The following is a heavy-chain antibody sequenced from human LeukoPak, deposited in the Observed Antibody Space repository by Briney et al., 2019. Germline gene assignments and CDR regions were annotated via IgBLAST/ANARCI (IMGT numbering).Heavy chain of an antibody. J-gene: IGHJ4*02. CDR1: GFSPSTSGVG. V-gene: IGHV2-5*02. CDR2: IYWDDDK. D-gene: IGHD3-16*01. CDR3: AHTNDYDYVFDY. Sequence: SGPTLVKPTQTLTLTCTFSGFSPSTSGVGVGWIRQPPGKALEWLALIYWDDDKRYSPSLKSRLTITKDTSKNQVVLTMTNMDPVDTATYYCAHTNDYDYVFDYWGQGTLVTVSS.